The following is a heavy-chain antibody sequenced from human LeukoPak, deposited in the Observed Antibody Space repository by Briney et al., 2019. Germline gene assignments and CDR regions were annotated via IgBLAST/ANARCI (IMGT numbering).Heavy chain of an antibody. V-gene: IGHV3-23*01. D-gene: IGHD6-19*01. CDR2: ISGSGGST. CDR3: ANEGQWLALSFDY. J-gene: IGHJ4*02. Sequence: GSLRLSCAASGFTFSSYAMSWVRQAPGKGLKWVSTISGSGGSTYHADSVKGRFTISRDNSKNTLYLQMNSLRAEDTAVYYCANEGQWLALSFDYWGQGTLVTVSS. CDR1: GFTFSSYA.